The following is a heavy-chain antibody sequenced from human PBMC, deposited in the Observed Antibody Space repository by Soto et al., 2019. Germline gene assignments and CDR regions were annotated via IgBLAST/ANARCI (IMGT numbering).Heavy chain of an antibody. CDR3: ARVNGGYSYGLVGMDV. V-gene: IGHV3-21*01. CDR1: GFTFSSYS. J-gene: IGHJ6*02. CDR2: ISSSSSYI. Sequence: XGSLRLSCAASGFTFSSYSMNWVRQSPGKGLEWVSSISSSSSYIYYADSVKGRFTISRDNAKNSLYLQMNSLRAEDTAVYYCARVNGGYSYGLVGMDVWGQGTTFTVSS. D-gene: IGHD5-18*01.